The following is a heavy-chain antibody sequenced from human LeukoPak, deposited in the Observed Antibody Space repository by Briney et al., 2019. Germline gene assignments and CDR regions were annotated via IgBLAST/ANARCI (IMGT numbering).Heavy chain of an antibody. CDR1: GYTFTSYA. J-gene: IGHJ4*02. Sequence: ASVKVSCKASGYTFTSYAMHWVRQAPGQRLEWMGWINAGNGNTKYSQKFQGRVTITRDTSASTAYMELSRLRSDDTAVYYCARGGITPSQFDYWGQGTLVTVSS. CDR3: ARGGITPSQFDY. V-gene: IGHV1-3*01. D-gene: IGHD1-20*01. CDR2: INAGNGNT.